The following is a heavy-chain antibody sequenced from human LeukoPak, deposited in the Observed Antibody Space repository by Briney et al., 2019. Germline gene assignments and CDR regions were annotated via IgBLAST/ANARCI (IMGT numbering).Heavy chain of an antibody. CDR3: ARTYHYFDY. V-gene: IGHV4-59*01. CDR2: IYYSGST. J-gene: IGHJ4*02. Sequence: SETLSLTCTVSGGSISSYYWSWIRQPPGKGLEWIGYIYYSGSTNYNPSLKSRVTISVDTSKNQFSLKLSSVTAADMAVYYCARTYHYFDYWGQGTLVTVSS. D-gene: IGHD2-21*01. CDR1: GGSISSYY.